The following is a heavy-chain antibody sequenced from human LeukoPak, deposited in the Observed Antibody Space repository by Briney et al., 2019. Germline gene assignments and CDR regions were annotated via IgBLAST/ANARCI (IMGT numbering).Heavy chain of an antibody. V-gene: IGHV1-69*05. D-gene: IGHD3-9*01. Sequence: ASVKVSCKASGGTFSSYAISWVRQAPGQGLEWMGGIIPIFGTANYAQKFQGRVTLTRDLSTSTVYMELSSLRSEDTAVYFCASSASDSRGKYFGFEYWGQGTLVTVSS. CDR3: ASSASDSRGKYFGFEY. CDR1: GGTFSSYA. CDR2: IIPIFGTA. J-gene: IGHJ4*02.